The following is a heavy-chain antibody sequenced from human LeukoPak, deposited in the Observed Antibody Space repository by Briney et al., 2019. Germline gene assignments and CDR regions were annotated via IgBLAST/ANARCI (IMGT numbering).Heavy chain of an antibody. CDR2: ISAYNGNT. Sequence: ASVKVSCKASGHTFTSYGISWVRQAPGQGLEWMGWISAYNGNTNYAQKLQGRVTMTTDTSTSTAYMELRSLRSDDTAVYYCARGRSYGDYALFAYWGQGTLVTVSS. D-gene: IGHD4-17*01. CDR3: ARGRSYGDYALFAY. V-gene: IGHV1-18*01. J-gene: IGHJ4*02. CDR1: GHTFTSYG.